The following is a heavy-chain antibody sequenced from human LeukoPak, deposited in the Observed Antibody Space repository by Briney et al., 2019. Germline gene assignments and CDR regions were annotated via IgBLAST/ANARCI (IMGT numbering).Heavy chain of an antibody. CDR2: IYYSGST. CDR3: ARDRHGYPDY. D-gene: IGHD3-22*01. V-gene: IGHV4-30-4*01. CDR1: GGSISSGDYY. Sequence: SETLSLTCTVSGGSISSGDYYWSWIRQPPGKGLEWIGYIYYSGSTYYNPSLKSRVTISVDTSKNQFSLKLSSVTAADTAVYYCARDRHGYPDYWGQGTLATVSS. J-gene: IGHJ4*02.